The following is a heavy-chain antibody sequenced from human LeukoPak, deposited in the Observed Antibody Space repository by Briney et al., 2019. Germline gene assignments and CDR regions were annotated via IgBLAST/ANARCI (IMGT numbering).Heavy chain of an antibody. J-gene: IGHJ4*02. V-gene: IGHV1-18*04. D-gene: IGHD4-23*01. Sequence: ASVKVSCKASGYTFTGYYTHWVRQAPGQGPEWMGWINNNNGNANYAQNLQGRVIMTTDTSTNTAYMELRSLRSDDTAVYYCAKDDTMVGDHWGQGTLVTVSS. CDR3: AKDDTMVGDH. CDR1: GYTFTGYY. CDR2: INNNNGNA.